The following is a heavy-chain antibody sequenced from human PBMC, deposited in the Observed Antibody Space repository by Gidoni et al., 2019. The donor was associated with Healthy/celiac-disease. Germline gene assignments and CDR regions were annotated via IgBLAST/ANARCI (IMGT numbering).Heavy chain of an antibody. D-gene: IGHD4-4*01. J-gene: IGHJ4*02. CDR3: ARAFTVTTSPSFDY. V-gene: IGHV3-48*01. CDR2: ISSSSSTL. CDR1: GFTFSSYS. Sequence: EVQLVESGGGLVQPGGSLRLSCAASGFTFSSYSMNWVRQAPGKGLEWVSYISSSSSTLYYADSVKGRFTISRDNAKNSLYLQMNSLRAEDTAVYYCARAFTVTTSPSFDYWGQGTLVTVSS.